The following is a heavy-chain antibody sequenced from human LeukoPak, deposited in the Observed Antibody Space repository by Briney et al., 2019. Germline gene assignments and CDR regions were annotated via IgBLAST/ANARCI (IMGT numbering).Heavy chain of an antibody. D-gene: IGHD6-19*01. CDR1: GYTFTSYG. CDR2: ISAYNGNT. J-gene: IGHJ3*02. CDR3: ARQYSGGWSLGHAFDI. Sequence: ASVKVSCKASGYTFTSYGISWVRQAPGQGLEWMGWISAYNGNTNYAQKLQGRVTMTTDTSTSTAYMELSSLRSEDTAVYYCARQYSGGWSLGHAFDIWGQGTMVTVSS. V-gene: IGHV1-18*01.